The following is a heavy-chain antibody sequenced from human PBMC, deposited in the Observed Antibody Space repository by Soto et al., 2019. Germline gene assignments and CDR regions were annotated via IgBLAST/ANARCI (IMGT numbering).Heavy chain of an antibody. V-gene: IGHV1-69*01. Sequence: QVQLVQSGAEVRKPGSSVKVSCKASGGTFSRHAISWVRQAPGQGLEWMGGIIPIFGTANHAQKFQGRVTIIADESTSTVDMELSSLRSEDTAMYYCARAWGYDSNDYYYAYWGQGTLVIVSS. J-gene: IGHJ4*02. CDR3: ARAWGYDSNDYYYAY. D-gene: IGHD3-22*01. CDR2: IIPIFGTA. CDR1: GGTFSRHA.